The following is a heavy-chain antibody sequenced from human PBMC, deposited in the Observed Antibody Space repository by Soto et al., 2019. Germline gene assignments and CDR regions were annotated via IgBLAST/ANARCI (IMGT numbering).Heavy chain of an antibody. V-gene: IGHV1-46*01. CDR2: INPSGGST. D-gene: IGHD3-22*01. Sequence: QVQLVQSGAEVKKPGASVKVSCKASGYTFTSYYMHWVRQAPGQGLEWMGIINPSGGSTSYAQKFQGRVTMTRDTSTSTVYMELSSLRSEDTAVYYCARGLGDDSSGYHPPFDYWGQGTLVTVSS. J-gene: IGHJ4*02. CDR3: ARGLGDDSSGYHPPFDY. CDR1: GYTFTSYY.